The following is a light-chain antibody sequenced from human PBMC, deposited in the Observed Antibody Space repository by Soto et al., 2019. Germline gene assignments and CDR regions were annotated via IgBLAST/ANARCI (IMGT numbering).Light chain of an antibody. J-gene: IGLJ1*01. CDR1: SCNIGAGYD. Sequence: QSVLTQPPSVSGAPGQRLTISCTGSSCNIGAGYDVHWYRQPPGKAPKLLIFGNTNRPSGVPDRFSGSKSGTSASLAITGLQDEDEADYYCQSYDSSLSGYVFGTGTKLTVL. CDR3: QSYDSSLSGYV. CDR2: GNT. V-gene: IGLV1-40*01.